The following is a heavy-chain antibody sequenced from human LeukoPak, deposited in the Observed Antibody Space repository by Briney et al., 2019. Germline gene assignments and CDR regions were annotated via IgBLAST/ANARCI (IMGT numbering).Heavy chain of an antibody. Sequence: PGRSLRLSCAASGFTFSSYAVSWVRQAPGKGLEWVTAISDNAALTYYADSVKGRFTVSRDNSKNTLYLQMNSLRAEDTAVYYCARFLMFCSGGSCYFENWGQGTLVTVSS. D-gene: IGHD2-15*01. CDR2: ISDNAALT. CDR1: GFTFSSYA. J-gene: IGHJ4*02. CDR3: ARFLMFCSGGSCYFEN. V-gene: IGHV3-23*01.